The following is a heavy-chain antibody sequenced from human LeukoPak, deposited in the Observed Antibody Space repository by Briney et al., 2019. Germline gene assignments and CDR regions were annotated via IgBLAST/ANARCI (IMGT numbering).Heavy chain of an antibody. CDR3: ARSLWRIRVANEEHYYYMDV. Sequence: SVKVSCKASGGTFSSHAISWVRQAPGQGLEWMGGIIPIFGTANYAQKFQGRVTITTDESTSTAYMELSSLRSEDTAVYYCARSLWRIRVANEEHYYYMDVWGKGTTVTVSS. J-gene: IGHJ6*03. V-gene: IGHV1-69*05. CDR2: IIPIFGTA. D-gene: IGHD3-3*02. CDR1: GGTFSSHA.